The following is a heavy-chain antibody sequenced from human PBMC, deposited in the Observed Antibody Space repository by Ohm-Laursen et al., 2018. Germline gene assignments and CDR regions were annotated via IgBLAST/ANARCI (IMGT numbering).Heavy chain of an antibody. D-gene: IGHD2-2*01. Sequence: TQTLTLTCTFSGFSLSTSGVGVGWVRQPPGKALEWLALIYWDDDKRYSPSLNSRLTITKDTSKNQVVLTMTNMDPVDTATYYCTHLINTRRNLRYFGLWGRGTLITVSS. J-gene: IGHJ2*01. CDR1: GFSLSTSGVG. CDR2: IYWDDDK. CDR3: THLINTRRNLRYFGL. V-gene: IGHV2-5*02.